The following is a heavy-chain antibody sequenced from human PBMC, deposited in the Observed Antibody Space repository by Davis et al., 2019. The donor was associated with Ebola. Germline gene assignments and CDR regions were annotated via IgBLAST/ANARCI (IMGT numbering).Heavy chain of an antibody. V-gene: IGHV1-2*06. CDR3: ARDRGYSSGWYVQH. CDR1: GYTFTGYY. J-gene: IGHJ1*01. D-gene: IGHD6-19*01. CDR2: INPNSGGT. Sequence: ASVKVSCKASGYTFTGYYMHWVRQAPGQGLEWMGRINPNSGGTNYAQKFQGRVTMTRDTSISTAYMELSRLRSDDTAVYYCARDRGYSSGWYVQHWGQGTLVTVSS.